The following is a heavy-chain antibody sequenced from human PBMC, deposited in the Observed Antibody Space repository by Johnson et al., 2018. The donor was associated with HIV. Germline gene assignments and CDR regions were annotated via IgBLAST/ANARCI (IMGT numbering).Heavy chain of an antibody. CDR3: AGGSYNDAFDI. Sequence: ESGGGLVQPGGSLRLSCAASGFTFSSYAMHWVRLAPGQGLEWVAVISYGGSNKYYADSVKGRFTISRDNSKNTLYLQMHSLRAEDTAVYYCAGGSYNDAFDIWGQGTMVTVSS. CDR1: GFTFSSYA. V-gene: IGHV3-30*04. CDR2: ISYGGSNK. J-gene: IGHJ3*02. D-gene: IGHD1-26*01.